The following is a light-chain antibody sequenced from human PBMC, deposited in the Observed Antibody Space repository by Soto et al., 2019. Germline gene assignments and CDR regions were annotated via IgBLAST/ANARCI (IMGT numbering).Light chain of an antibody. CDR1: QSISTW. J-gene: IGKJ4*01. CDR2: KAS. CDR3: QQYNTYPLT. V-gene: IGKV1-5*03. Sequence: DIQMTQSPSTLSASVGDRVTITCRASQSISTWLAWYQQKPGKAPKLLIYKASSLEGGVPSRFGGSGSGTLFNITISSLHPYDFAIYYCQQYNTYPLTFGGGTKVDIK.